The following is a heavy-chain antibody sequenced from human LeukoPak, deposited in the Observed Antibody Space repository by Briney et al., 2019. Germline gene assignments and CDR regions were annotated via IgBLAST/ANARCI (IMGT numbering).Heavy chain of an antibody. CDR2: MYYSGTI. J-gene: IGHJ4*02. V-gene: IGHV4-59*01. Sequence: SETLSLTCTVSGGSISSYDWSWIRQPPGKGLEWIGYMYYSGTIKYNPSLKSRVTISVDTSKNQFSLKLSSVTAADTAMYYCARAWATDYFDYWGQGTLVTVSS. CDR1: GGSISSYD. CDR3: ARAWATDYFDY.